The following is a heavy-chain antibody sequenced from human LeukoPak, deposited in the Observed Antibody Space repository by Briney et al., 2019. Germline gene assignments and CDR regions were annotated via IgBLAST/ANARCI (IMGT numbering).Heavy chain of an antibody. CDR1: GGTFSSYA. D-gene: IGHD3-22*01. CDR3: ARDHSSGYPPPGMDV. CDR2: IIPILGIA. V-gene: IGHV1-69*04. J-gene: IGHJ6*02. Sequence: ASVKVSCKASGGTFSSYAISWVRQAPGQGLEWMGRIIPILGIANYAQKFQGRVTITADKSTSTAYMELSSLRSEDTAVYYCARDHSSGYPPPGMDVWGQGTTVTVSS.